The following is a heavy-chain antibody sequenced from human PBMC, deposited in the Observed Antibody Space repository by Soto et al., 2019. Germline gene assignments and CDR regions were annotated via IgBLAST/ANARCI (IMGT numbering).Heavy chain of an antibody. J-gene: IGHJ3*02. CDR1: GYTFTSYY. CDR3: ARDFYCRRGASPFAI. CDR2: INPSGGST. Sequence: QVQLVQSGAEVKKPGASEKVSCKASGYTFTSYYMHWVRQAPGQGLEWMGIINPSGGSTSYAQKFQGRVTMTRDTSTSTVYMELSSLRSEDTAVYYCARDFYCRRGASPFAIWGQGTMVTVSS. D-gene: IGHD2-8*02. V-gene: IGHV1-46*01.